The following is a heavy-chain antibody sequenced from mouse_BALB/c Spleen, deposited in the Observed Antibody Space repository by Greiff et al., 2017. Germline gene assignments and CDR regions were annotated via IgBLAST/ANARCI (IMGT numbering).Heavy chain of an antibody. V-gene: IGHV2-3*01. CDR1: GFSLTSYG. J-gene: IGHJ3*01. CDR3: AKSSTGTGFAY. D-gene: IGHD4-1*02. CDR2: IWGDGST. Sequence: VHLVESGPGLVAPSQSLSITCTVSGFSLTSYGVSWVSQPPGKGLEWLGVIWGDGSTNEHSALITRLSISKDNSKSQVFLKLNSLQTDDTATYYCAKSSTGTGFAYWGQGTLVTVSA.